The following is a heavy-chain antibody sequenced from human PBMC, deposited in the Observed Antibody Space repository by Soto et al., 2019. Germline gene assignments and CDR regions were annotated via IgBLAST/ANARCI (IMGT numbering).Heavy chain of an antibody. CDR2: INAGNGNT. D-gene: IGHD2-21*02. Sequence: ASVKVSCKASGYTFTSYAMHWVRQAPGQRLEWMGWINAGNGNTKYPQKFQGRVTITSDTSASTAYMELSSLRSEDTAVYYCARAWVVVTAPDYWGQGTLVTVSS. CDR1: GYTFTSYA. CDR3: ARAWVVVTAPDY. V-gene: IGHV1-3*01. J-gene: IGHJ4*02.